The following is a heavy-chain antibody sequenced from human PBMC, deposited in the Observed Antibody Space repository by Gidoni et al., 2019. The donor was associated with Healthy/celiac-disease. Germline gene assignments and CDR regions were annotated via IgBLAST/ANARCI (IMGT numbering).Heavy chain of an antibody. Sequence: QLQLQESGPGLVKPSETLSLTCTVSGGSISSSSYYWGWIRRPTGKGLEWIGSIYYSGSTYYNPALKSRVTISVDTSKNQFSLKLSSVTAADTAVYYCARQGDFWSGYYDYWGQGTLVTVSS. J-gene: IGHJ4*02. CDR3: ARQGDFWSGYYDY. V-gene: IGHV4-39*01. D-gene: IGHD3-3*01. CDR2: IYYSGST. CDR1: GGSISSSSYY.